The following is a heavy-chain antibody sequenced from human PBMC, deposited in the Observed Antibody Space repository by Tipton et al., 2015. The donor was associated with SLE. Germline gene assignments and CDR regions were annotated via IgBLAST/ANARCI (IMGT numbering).Heavy chain of an antibody. Sequence: TLSLTCTVSGGSISSYYWSWIRQPPGKGLEWIGYIYYSGSTNYNPSLKSRVTISVDTSKNQFSLKLSSVTAADTAVYYRARGGSASDYWGQGTLVTVSS. V-gene: IGHV4-59*01. CDR2: IYYSGST. D-gene: IGHD6-19*01. CDR3: ARGGSASDY. CDR1: GGSISSYY. J-gene: IGHJ4*02.